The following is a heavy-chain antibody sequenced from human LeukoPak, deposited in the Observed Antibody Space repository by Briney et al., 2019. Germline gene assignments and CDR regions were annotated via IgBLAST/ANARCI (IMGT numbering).Heavy chain of an antibody. Sequence: VGSLRLSCAASGFXFSSYGIHWVRQAPGKGLEWVAVISYDGSNKYYADSVKGRFTISRENSKNTLYLQMNSLRAEDTAEYYCAKGLSPDYWGQGTLVTVSS. V-gene: IGHV3-30*18. D-gene: IGHD3-16*02. CDR2: ISYDGSNK. J-gene: IGHJ4*02. CDR3: AKGLSPDY. CDR1: GFXFSSYG.